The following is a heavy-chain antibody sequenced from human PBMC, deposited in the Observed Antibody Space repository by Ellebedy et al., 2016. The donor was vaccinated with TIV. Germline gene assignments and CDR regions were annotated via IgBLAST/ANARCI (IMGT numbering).Heavy chain of an antibody. CDR3: ARDLPDGYNSHFDY. J-gene: IGHJ4*02. D-gene: IGHD5-24*01. CDR2: IYYSGRT. V-gene: IGHV4-61*01. Sequence: SETLSLXXTVSGGSVSSALHYWSWIRQPPGKGLEWIGYIYYSGRTNYNPSLKSRVTISEDTSRNQFSLKLSSVTAADTAAYYCARDLPDGYNSHFDYWGQGTLVTVSS. CDR1: GGSVSSALHY.